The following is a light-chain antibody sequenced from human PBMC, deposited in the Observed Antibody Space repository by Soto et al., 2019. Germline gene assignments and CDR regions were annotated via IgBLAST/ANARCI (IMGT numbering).Light chain of an antibody. CDR2: EVS. Sequence: QSALTQPASVSGSPGQSITISCTGTSSDVGGYNYVSWFQHHPGKVPKLMIYEVSHRPSGVSDRFSGSKSGTTASLTISGLQAEDEADYYCCSFTNSYPWVFGGGTKVTVL. V-gene: IGLV2-14*01. CDR1: SSDVGGYNY. J-gene: IGLJ3*02. CDR3: CSFTNSYPWV.